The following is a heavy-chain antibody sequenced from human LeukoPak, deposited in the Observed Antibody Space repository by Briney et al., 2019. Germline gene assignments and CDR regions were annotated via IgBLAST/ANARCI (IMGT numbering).Heavy chain of an antibody. CDR3: ARDKSGYYYYGMDV. V-gene: IGHV3-30*04. J-gene: IGHJ6*02. CDR1: GFTFSSYA. CDR2: ISYDGSNK. D-gene: IGHD3-3*01. Sequence: GGSLRLSCAASGFTFSSYAMHWVRQAPGKGLEWVAVISYDGSNKYYADSVKGRFTISRDNSKHTLYLQMNSLRAEDTSVYYCARDKSGYYYYGMDVWGQGTTVTVSS.